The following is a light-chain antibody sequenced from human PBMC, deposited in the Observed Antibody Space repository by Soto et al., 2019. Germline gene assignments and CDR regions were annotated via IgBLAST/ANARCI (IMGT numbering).Light chain of an antibody. V-gene: IGKV3-11*01. CDR3: QQRSNWPRFT. CDR2: DVS. J-gene: IGKJ3*01. Sequence: EIVLTQSPATLSLSPGERATLSCRASQSASGYLAWYQQKPGQAPRLLIYDVSNRATGIPARFSGSGSGTDFTLTISSLEPEDFAVYYCQQRSNWPRFTFGPGTKVDIK. CDR1: QSASGY.